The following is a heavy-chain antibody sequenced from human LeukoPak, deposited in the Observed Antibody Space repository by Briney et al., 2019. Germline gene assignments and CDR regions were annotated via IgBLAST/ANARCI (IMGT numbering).Heavy chain of an antibody. CDR1: GGSISSYY. J-gene: IGHJ6*02. Sequence: SETLSLTCTVSGGSISSYYWSWIRQPPGKGLEWIGYISYSGSTNYNPSLRSRVTIPVATSKNHFSLQLSFVTAADTAVYYCARDVRSGMDVWGQGTTVIVSS. CDR3: ARDVRSGMDV. V-gene: IGHV4-59*01. D-gene: IGHD6-6*01. CDR2: ISYSGST.